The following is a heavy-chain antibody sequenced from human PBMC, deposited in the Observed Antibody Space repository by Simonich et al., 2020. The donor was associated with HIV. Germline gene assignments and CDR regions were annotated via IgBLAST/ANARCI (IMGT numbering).Heavy chain of an antibody. D-gene: IGHD6-13*01. CDR2: IYHGGRT. CDR1: GGSISSSSYY. Sequence: QLQLQESGPGLVKPSETLSLTCTVSGGSISSSSYYWGCVRQPPGKGLEWIGEIYHGGRTNYNPSLKSRVTISVDKSKNQFSLKLSSVTAADTAVYYCARDEARIAAAGTQDWGQGTLVTVSS. V-gene: IGHV4-39*07. CDR3: ARDEARIAAAGTQD. J-gene: IGHJ4*02.